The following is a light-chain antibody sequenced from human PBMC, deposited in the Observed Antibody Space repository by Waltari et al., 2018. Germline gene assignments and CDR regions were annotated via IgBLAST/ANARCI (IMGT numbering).Light chain of an antibody. CDR2: AAS. Sequence: DIQMTQSPSSLSASVTDRVTITCRASQSISSYLNWYQVKPGKAPKLLIYAASSLQSGGPSRFSGSGSGTDFTLTITSLQPEDFATYYCQQSHSTPRTFGQGTKVEIK. V-gene: IGKV1-39*01. CDR3: QQSHSTPRT. J-gene: IGKJ1*01. CDR1: QSISSY.